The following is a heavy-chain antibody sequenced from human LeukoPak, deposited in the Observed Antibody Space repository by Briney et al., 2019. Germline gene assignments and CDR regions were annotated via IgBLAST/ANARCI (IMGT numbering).Heavy chain of an antibody. CDR1: GYTFTSYG. Sequence: ASVKVSCKASGYTFTSYGISWVRQAPGQGLEWMGWISAYNGNTNYAQKLQGRVTMTTDTSTSTAYMELRSLRSDDTAVYYCARYLGSGYEVIPSYFDYWGQGTLVTFSS. CDR3: ARYLGSGYEVIPSYFDY. V-gene: IGHV1-18*01. J-gene: IGHJ4*02. D-gene: IGHD5-12*01. CDR2: ISAYNGNT.